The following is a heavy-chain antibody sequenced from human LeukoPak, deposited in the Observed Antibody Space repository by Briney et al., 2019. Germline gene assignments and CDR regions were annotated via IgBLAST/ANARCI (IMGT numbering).Heavy chain of an antibody. Sequence: GGSLRLSCAASGFTFSTYSMNWVRQAPGKGLDWVSYISSSPSTIYYADSVEGRFTISRDNAKNSLYLQMNSLRDEATAVYYCARERKGAAGVYFDYWGQGTLVTVSS. CDR2: ISSSPSTI. CDR3: ARERKGAAGVYFDY. CDR1: GFTFSTYS. V-gene: IGHV3-48*02. D-gene: IGHD6-13*01. J-gene: IGHJ4*02.